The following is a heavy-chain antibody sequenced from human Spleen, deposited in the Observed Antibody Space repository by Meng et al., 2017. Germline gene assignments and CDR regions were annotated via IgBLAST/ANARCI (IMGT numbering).Heavy chain of an antibody. D-gene: IGHD6-13*01. CDR2: IDPKTGDT. CDR1: GYNFPDYY. CDR3: ARDEDISAAGKLFGDY. V-gene: IGHV1-2*06. Sequence: QVQLVHSGAEVKKPGASVKVSCKPSGYNFPDYYIHWVRRAPGQGLEWMGRIDPKTGDTHYALKFQGRVTMTGDTSISTAYMELSRLTSADTAVYYCARDEDISAAGKLFGDYWGHGTLVTVSS. J-gene: IGHJ4*01.